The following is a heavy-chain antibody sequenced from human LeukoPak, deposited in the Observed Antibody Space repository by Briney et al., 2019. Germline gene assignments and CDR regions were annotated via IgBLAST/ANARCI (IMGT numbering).Heavy chain of an antibody. D-gene: IGHD2-2*01. CDR1: GFTFSSYA. Sequence: GGSLRLSCAASGFTFSSYAMSWVRQAPGKGLEWVSAISGSGGSTYYADSVKGRFTISGDNSKNTLYLQMNSLRAEDTAVYYCAKDVPDCSSTSCYPEGAFDIWGQGTMVTVSS. V-gene: IGHV3-23*01. J-gene: IGHJ3*02. CDR2: ISGSGGST. CDR3: AKDVPDCSSTSCYPEGAFDI.